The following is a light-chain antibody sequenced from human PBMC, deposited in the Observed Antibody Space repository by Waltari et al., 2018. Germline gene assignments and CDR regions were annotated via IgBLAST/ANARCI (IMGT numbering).Light chain of an antibody. CDR3: VAWDDSLSATV. CDR2: RND. Sequence: QSVLTQPPSASGTPGQRGTISSSGSSPTLGSTSVYRYQHLPGPAPNLLIFRNDQRPSGVPDRFSGSKSGTSASLAISELRSEDEADYYCVAWDDSLSATVFGGGTKLTVL. V-gene: IGLV1-47*01. J-gene: IGLJ3*02. CDR1: SPTLGSTS.